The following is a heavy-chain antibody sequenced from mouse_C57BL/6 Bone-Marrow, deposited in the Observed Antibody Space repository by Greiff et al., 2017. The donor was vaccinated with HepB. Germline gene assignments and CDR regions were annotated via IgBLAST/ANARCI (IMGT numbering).Heavy chain of an antibody. CDR2: IDPENGDT. CDR1: GFNIKDDY. V-gene: IGHV14-4*01. J-gene: IGHJ1*03. CDR3: TTRPPDV. Sequence: EVQVVESGAELVRPGASVKLSCTASGFNIKDDYMHWVKQRPEQGLEWIGWIDPENGDTEYASKFQGKATITADTSSNTAYLQLSSLTSEDTAVYYCTTRPPDVWGTGTTVTVSS.